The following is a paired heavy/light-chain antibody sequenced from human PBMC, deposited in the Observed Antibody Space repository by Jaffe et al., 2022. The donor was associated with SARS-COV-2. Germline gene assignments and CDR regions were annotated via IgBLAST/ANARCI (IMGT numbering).Heavy chain of an antibody. CDR3: ARGWLPDS. J-gene: IGHJ4*02. CDR2: IQRDGTEE. D-gene: IGHD5-12*01. V-gene: IGHV3-7*01. CDR1: GFTFSTSW. Sequence: EVQLVESGGDMVQPGGSLRLSCAASGFTFSTSWMSWVRRAPGKGLEWVANIQRDGTEEYYVDSVKGRFTISRDNAQNSLYLQMNNLRAEDTAVYYCARGWLPDSWGQGTLVTVSS.
Light chain of an antibody. CDR2: AAS. V-gene: IGKV1-9*01. Sequence: DIQLTQSPSFLSASVGDRVTITCRASQGISSSLAWYQQKPGKAPKLLIYAASTLQSGVPSRFSGSGSGTEFTLTISSLQPEDSATYYCLQLNKYPHTFGQGTKLEIK. CDR3: LQLNKYPHT. CDR1: QGISSS. J-gene: IGKJ2*01.